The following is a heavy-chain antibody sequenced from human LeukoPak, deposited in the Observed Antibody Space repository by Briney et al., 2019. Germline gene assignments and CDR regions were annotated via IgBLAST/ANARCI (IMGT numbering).Heavy chain of an antibody. CDR1: GFTFSSFE. V-gene: IGHV3-48*03. CDR2: ISGSGSTK. J-gene: IGHJ6*03. CDR3: ARVRPYSETNYDPYYYYVDV. Sequence: PGGSLRLSCAASGFTFSSFEMNWVRQVPGKGPEWLSYISGSGSTKYYADSVKGRFTISRDNAKNSLFLQLNSLRAEDTALYYCARVRPYSETNYDPYYYYVDVWGKGTTVTVPS. D-gene: IGHD3-10*01.